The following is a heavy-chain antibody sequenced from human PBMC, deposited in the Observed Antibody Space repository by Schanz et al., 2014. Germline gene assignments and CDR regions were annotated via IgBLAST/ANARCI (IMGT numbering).Heavy chain of an antibody. V-gene: IGHV1-18*01. CDR1: GYTFTSYG. Sequence: QVQLVQSGAEVKKPGASVKVSCKASGYTFTSYGISWVRQAPGQGLEWMGWISADNGNTNYAQRPQARVTMPTEPAASKAYLKLRALRSDAPPVYSCARAPPLVRGIAGWFGPWGQGSLVTVSS. J-gene: IGHJ5*02. D-gene: IGHD3-10*01. CDR3: ARAPPLVRGIAGWFGP. CDR2: ISADNGNT.